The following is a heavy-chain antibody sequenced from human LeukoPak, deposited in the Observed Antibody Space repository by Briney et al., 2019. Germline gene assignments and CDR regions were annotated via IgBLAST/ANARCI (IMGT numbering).Heavy chain of an antibody. CDR1: GGSISSYY. D-gene: IGHD3-10*01. Sequence: PSETLSLTCTVSGGSISSYYWSWIRQPPGKGLEWIGYIYNSGSTNYNPSLKSRASISADTSKNQFSLKLTSVTAADTAVYYCARDRLIFGGSGRADWFDPWGQGTLVTVSS. V-gene: IGHV4-59*01. CDR3: ARDRLIFGGSGRADWFDP. CDR2: IYNSGST. J-gene: IGHJ5*02.